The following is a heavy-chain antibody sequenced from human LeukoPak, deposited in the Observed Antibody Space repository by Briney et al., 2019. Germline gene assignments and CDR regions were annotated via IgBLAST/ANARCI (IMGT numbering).Heavy chain of an antibody. CDR3: ARGPTYYDILTGYHNWFDP. CDR1: GGSFSGYY. CDR2: INHSGST. J-gene: IGHJ5*02. V-gene: IGHV4-34*01. D-gene: IGHD3-9*01. Sequence: SETLSLTCAVYGGSFSGYYWSWIRQPPGKGLEWIGEINHSGSTNYNPSLKSRVTISVDTSKNQSSLKLSSVTAADTAVYYCARGPTYYDILTGYHNWFDPWGQGTLVTVSS.